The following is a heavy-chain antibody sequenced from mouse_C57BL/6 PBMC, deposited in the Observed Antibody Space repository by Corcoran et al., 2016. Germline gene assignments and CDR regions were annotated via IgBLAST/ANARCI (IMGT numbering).Heavy chain of an antibody. CDR1: GYTFTTYG. V-gene: IGHV9-3*01. Sequence: QIQLVQSGPELKKPGETVKISCKASGYTFTTYGMSWVKQAPGKGLKWMGWINTYSGVPTYADDFKGRFAFSLETSASTAYLQINNLKNEDTATYFCARGRITTGLGWGQGTLVTVSA. CDR2: INTYSGVP. CDR3: ARGRITTGLG. D-gene: IGHD1-1*01. J-gene: IGHJ3*02.